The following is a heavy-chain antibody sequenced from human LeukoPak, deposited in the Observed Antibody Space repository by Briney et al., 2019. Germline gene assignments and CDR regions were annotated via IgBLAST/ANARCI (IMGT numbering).Heavy chain of an antibody. CDR1: GYTFTSYD. Sequence: GASVKVSCKASGYTFTSYDINWVRQATGQGLEWTGWMNPGSGNTGYAQKFQGRVTMTRNTSISTVYMEVSGLRSEDTAVYYCTRGGIIILGVATVVDYWGQGTLVTVSS. CDR3: TRGGIIILGVATVVDY. J-gene: IGHJ4*02. CDR2: MNPGSGNT. V-gene: IGHV1-8*01. D-gene: IGHD3/OR15-3a*01.